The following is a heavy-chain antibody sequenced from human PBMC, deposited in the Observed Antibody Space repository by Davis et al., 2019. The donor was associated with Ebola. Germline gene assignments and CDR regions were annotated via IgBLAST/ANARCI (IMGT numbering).Heavy chain of an antibody. CDR1: GYTFTSYD. Sequence: ASVKVSCKASGYTFTSYDINWVRQATGQGLEWMGWMNPNSGNTGYAQKFQGRVTMTRNTSISTAYMELSSLRSEDTAVYYCANGRSHRRRLDYWGQGTLVTVSS. V-gene: IGHV1-8*01. CDR2: MNPNSGNT. CDR3: ANGRSHRRRLDY. D-gene: IGHD4-23*01. J-gene: IGHJ4*02.